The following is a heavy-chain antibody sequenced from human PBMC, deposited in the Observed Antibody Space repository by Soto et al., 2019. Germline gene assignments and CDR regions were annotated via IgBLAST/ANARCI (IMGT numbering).Heavy chain of an antibody. J-gene: IGHJ3*02. V-gene: IGHV1-3*01. D-gene: IGHD2-15*01. Sequence: ASVKVSCKASGYTFTSYAMHWVRQAPGQRLEWMGWINAGNGNTKYSQKFQGRVTITRDTSASTAYMELSSLRSEDTAVYYCAGGFIVVVVAARRLGVFDIWGKGKMVTVS. CDR2: INAGNGNT. CDR3: AGGFIVVVVAARRLGVFDI. CDR1: GYTFTSYA.